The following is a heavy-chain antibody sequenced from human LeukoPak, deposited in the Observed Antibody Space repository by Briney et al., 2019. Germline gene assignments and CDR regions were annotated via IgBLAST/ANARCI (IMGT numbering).Heavy chain of an antibody. CDR2: INPNSGGT. Sequence: ASVKVSCKASGYTFTGYYMHWVRQAPGQGLEWMGWINPNSGGTNYAQKFQGRVTMTRDTSISTAYMDLSRLRPDDTAVYYCARTATGTTFNFDYWGQGTLVTVSS. CDR1: GYTFTGYY. CDR3: ARTATGTTFNFDY. D-gene: IGHD1-1*01. V-gene: IGHV1-2*02. J-gene: IGHJ4*02.